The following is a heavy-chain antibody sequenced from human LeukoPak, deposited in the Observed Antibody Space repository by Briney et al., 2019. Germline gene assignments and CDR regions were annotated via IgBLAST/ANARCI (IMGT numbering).Heavy chain of an antibody. CDR1: GGSISGYY. J-gene: IGHJ5*02. Sequence: SETLSLTCAVSGGSISGYYWSWIRQPPGKGLEWIGQIYHSGSTNYNPSLKSRVTISVDTSKNQFSLKLSSVTAADTAVYYCARGRKPKSQCGPCSYGSCSYGGHNWCDPWGQGTLVTVSS. CDR2: IYHSGST. D-gene: IGHD3-10*01. V-gene: IGHV4-34*01. CDR3: ARGRKPKSQCGPCSYGSCSYGGHNWCDP.